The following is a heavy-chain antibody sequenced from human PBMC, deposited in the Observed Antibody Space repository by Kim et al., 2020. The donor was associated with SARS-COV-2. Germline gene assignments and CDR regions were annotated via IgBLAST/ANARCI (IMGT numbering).Heavy chain of an antibody. V-gene: IGHV3-23*01. D-gene: IGHD2-15*01. J-gene: IGHJ5*02. Sequence: DSVKGRFTISRDNSKNTLYLQMNSLRAEDTAVYYCAHLKIVVVAPSWFDPWGQGTLVTVSS. CDR3: AHLKIVVVAPSWFDP.